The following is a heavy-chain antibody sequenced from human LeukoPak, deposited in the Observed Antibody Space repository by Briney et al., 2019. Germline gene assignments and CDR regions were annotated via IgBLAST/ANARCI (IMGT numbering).Heavy chain of an antibody. CDR2: INHNGST. D-gene: IGHD6-19*01. CDR3: ARGVWAQWLTFGYFQH. CDR1: GGSFRGYC. Sequence: SETLSLTCAVYGGSFRGYCWSSIRPPPRNGREWTGEINHNGSTNYNPSLKTRVTISVDTSKNQFSLKLSSETAADTAVYYCARGVWAQWLTFGYFQHWGQGTLVTVSS. J-gene: IGHJ1*01. V-gene: IGHV4-34*01.